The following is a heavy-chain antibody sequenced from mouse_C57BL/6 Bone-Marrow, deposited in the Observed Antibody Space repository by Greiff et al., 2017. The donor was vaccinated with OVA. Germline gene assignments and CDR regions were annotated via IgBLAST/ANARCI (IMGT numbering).Heavy chain of an antibody. V-gene: IGHV5-4*01. CDR2: ISDGGSYT. CDR1: GFTFSSYA. D-gene: IGHD2-5*01. Sequence: EVQLVESGGGLVKPGGSLKLSCAASGFTFSSYAMSWVRQTPEKRLEWVATISDGGSYTYYPDNVKGRFTISRDNAKNNLYLQMSHLKSEDTAMYYCARVDSNLSAYWGQGTLVTVSA. J-gene: IGHJ3*01. CDR3: ARVDSNLSAY.